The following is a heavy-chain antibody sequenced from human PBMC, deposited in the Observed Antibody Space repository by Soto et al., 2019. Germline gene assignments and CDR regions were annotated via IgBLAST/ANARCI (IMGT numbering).Heavy chain of an antibody. V-gene: IGHV4-30-4*01. CDR2: IYYSGST. J-gene: IGHJ4*02. CDR3: ARGRDYYDSSGYHDY. CDR1: GGSISSGDYY. D-gene: IGHD3-22*01. Sequence: QVQLQESGPGLVKPSQTLSLTCTVSGGSISSGDYYWSWIRQPPGKGLEWIGYIYYSGSTYYNPSLKSRVTISVDTSKHQFSLKLSSVTAADTAVYYCARGRDYYDSSGYHDYWGQGTLVTVSS.